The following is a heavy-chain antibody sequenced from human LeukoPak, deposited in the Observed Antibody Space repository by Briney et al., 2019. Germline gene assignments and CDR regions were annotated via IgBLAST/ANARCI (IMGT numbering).Heavy chain of an antibody. Sequence: GRSLRLSCAASGFTFSSYAMHWVRQAPGKGLEWVAVISYDGSNKYYADSVKGRFTISRDNSKNTLYLQMNSLRAEDTAVYYCARDSLPPYYDILSYYFDCWGQGTLVTVSS. D-gene: IGHD3-9*01. J-gene: IGHJ4*02. CDR2: ISYDGSNK. CDR1: GFTFSSYA. V-gene: IGHV3-30-3*01. CDR3: ARDSLPPYYDILSYYFDC.